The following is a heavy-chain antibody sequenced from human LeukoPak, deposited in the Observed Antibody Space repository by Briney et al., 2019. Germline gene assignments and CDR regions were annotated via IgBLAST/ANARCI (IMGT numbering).Heavy chain of an antibody. CDR3: ARIYSYGPPGFYYYMDV. J-gene: IGHJ6*03. CDR1: GFTFSSYS. V-gene: IGHV3-48*01. Sequence: GGSLRLSCAASGFTFSSYSMNWVRQAPGKGLEWVSYISSSSSTIYYADSVKGRFTISRDNAKNSLYLQMNSLRAEDTAVYYCARIYSYGPPGFYYYMDVWGKGTTVTVSS. CDR2: ISSSSSTI. D-gene: IGHD5-18*01.